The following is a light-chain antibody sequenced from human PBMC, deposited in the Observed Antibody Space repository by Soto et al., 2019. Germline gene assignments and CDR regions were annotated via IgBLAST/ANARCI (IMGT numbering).Light chain of an antibody. CDR3: HQYNSYWT. Sequence: DTPMTQSPSTLSASVGDRVTITCRASQSIGSWLAWYQQKPGKAPKLLIYKTSILENGVPSRFSGSGSGTEFTLSISSLQPDDFATYYCHQYNSYWTFGQGTKVEI. V-gene: IGKV1-5*03. CDR1: QSIGSW. J-gene: IGKJ1*01. CDR2: KTS.